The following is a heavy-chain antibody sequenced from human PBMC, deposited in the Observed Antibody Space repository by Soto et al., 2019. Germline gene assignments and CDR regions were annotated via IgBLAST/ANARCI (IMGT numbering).Heavy chain of an antibody. CDR1: GFTFSSYA. CDR3: VRDKLNIVVALGGMDV. Sequence: QVQLVESGGGVVQPGRSLRLSCAASGFTFSSYAMHWVRQAPGKGLEWVAVISYDGSKKYYADSVKGRFTMSRDNSENTLYLQMNRLRAEDTAVYYCVRDKLNIVVALGGMDVWGQGTTVTVSS. D-gene: IGHD3-22*01. CDR2: ISYDGSKK. V-gene: IGHV3-30-3*01. J-gene: IGHJ6*02.